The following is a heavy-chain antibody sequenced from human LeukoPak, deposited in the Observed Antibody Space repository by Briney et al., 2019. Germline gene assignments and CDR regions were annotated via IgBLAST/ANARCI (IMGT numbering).Heavy chain of an antibody. Sequence: PSQTLSLTCTVSGGSISSGDYYWSWIRQPPGKGLEWIGEINHSGSTNYNPSLKSRVTISVDTSKNQFSLKLSSVTAADTAVYYCASYSGSYSDAFDIWGQGTMVTVSS. CDR1: GGSISSGDYY. D-gene: IGHD1-26*01. CDR3: ASYSGSYSDAFDI. V-gene: IGHV4-30-4*01. CDR2: INHSGST. J-gene: IGHJ3*02.